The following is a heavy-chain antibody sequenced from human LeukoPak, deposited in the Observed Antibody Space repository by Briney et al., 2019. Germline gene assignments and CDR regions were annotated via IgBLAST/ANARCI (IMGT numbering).Heavy chain of an antibody. CDR3: AKVGYGPSGIDY. D-gene: IGHD4-17*01. J-gene: IGHJ4*02. Sequence: GGSLRLSCAASGFTFSSYWIHWVRQAPGKGLVWVSRINNDGSSTTYADSVKGRFTISRDNSKNTLYLQMNSLRAEDTAVYYCAKVGYGPSGIDYWGQGTLVTVSS. V-gene: IGHV3-74*01. CDR2: INNDGSST. CDR1: GFTFSSYW.